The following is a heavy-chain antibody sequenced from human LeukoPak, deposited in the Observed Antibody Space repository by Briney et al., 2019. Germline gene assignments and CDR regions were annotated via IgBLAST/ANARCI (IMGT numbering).Heavy chain of an antibody. CDR1: GYTFTSYY. CDR3: ARGLSGPYYYYYMDV. V-gene: IGHV1-46*01. J-gene: IGHJ6*03. D-gene: IGHD2-15*01. CDR2: INPSGGST. Sequence: SVKVSCKASGYTFTSYYMHWVRQAPGQGLEWMGIINPSGGSTSYAQKFQGRVTMTRDMSTSTVYMELSSLRSEDTAVYYCARGLSGPYYYYYMDVWGKGTSVTVSS.